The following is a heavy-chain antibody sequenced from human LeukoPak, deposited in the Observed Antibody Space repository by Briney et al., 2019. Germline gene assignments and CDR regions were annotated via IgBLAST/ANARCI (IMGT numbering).Heavy chain of an antibody. CDR3: ATFGVIVRSDYLDY. Sequence: SGGSLRLSCVGSGFIFRSYAVTWVRQAPGKGLEWVSSITANGDATYYADSVKGRFTISRDNSKNTLYLQMSSLRAEDTAVYYCATFGVIVRSDYLDYWGRGALVTVSS. CDR2: ITANGDAT. V-gene: IGHV3-23*01. J-gene: IGHJ4*02. CDR1: GFIFRSYA. D-gene: IGHD3-3*01.